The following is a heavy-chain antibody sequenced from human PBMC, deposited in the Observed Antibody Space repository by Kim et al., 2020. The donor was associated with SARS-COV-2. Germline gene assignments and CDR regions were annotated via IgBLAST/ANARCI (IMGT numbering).Heavy chain of an antibody. V-gene: IGHV4-39*01. Sequence: SLKSRVTISVDTSKNQFSLKLSSVTAADTAVYYCARHPPDSGYDSIYFDYWGQGTLVTVSS. CDR3: ARHPPDSGYDSIYFDY. D-gene: IGHD5-12*01. J-gene: IGHJ4*02.